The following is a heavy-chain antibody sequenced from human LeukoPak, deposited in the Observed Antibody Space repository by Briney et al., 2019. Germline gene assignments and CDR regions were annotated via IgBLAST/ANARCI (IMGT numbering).Heavy chain of an antibody. CDR2: INHSGST. D-gene: IGHD6-13*01. CDR1: GGSFSGYY. Sequence: SETLSLTCAVYGGSFSGYYWSWIRQPPGKGLEWIGEINHSGSTNYNPSLKSRVTISVDTSKNQFSLKLSSVTAADTAVYYCARGWAAAGGFDYWGQGTLVTVSS. CDR3: ARGWAAAGGFDY. J-gene: IGHJ4*02. V-gene: IGHV4-34*01.